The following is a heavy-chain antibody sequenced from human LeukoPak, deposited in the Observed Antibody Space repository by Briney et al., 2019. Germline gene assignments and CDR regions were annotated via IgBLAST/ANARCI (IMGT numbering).Heavy chain of an antibody. J-gene: IGHJ5*02. D-gene: IGHD2-15*01. CDR1: GYSISSDDY. V-gene: IGHV4-38-2*02. CDR3: ARLVYSLDGSGYNWFDP. Sequence: SETLSLTCSVPGYSISSDDYWGWIRQPPGKGLDWIGSIYHSVNTFYNPSLKSRLTISVDTSKNHFSLKLTSVPAADTAVYYCARLVYSLDGSGYNWFDPWGQGTLDTVSS. CDR2: IYHSVNT.